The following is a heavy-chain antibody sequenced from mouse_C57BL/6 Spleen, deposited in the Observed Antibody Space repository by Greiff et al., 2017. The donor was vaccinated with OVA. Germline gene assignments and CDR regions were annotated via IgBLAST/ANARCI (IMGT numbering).Heavy chain of an antibody. V-gene: IGHV5-4*01. D-gene: IGHD4-1*01. CDR1: GFTFSSYA. CDR3: ARDTNWACAY. CDR2: ISDGGSYT. J-gene: IGHJ3*01. Sequence: EVKLVESGGGLVKPGGSLKLSCAASGFTFSSYAMSWVRPTPEKRLEWVATISDGGSYTYYPDNVKGRFTISRDNAKNNLYLQMSHLKSEDTAMYYCARDTNWACAYWGQGTLVTVSA.